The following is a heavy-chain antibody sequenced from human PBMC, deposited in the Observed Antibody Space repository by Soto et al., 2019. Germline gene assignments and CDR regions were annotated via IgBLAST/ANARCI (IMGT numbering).Heavy chain of an antibody. CDR1: GFTFSNYD. D-gene: IGHD1-7*01. V-gene: IGHV3-64*01. CDR3: VRRVSGNYDY. J-gene: IGHJ4*02. CDR2: ISSNGGTT. Sequence: EVQLAESGGGMVKPGGSLRLSCVASGFTFSNYDMHWVRQAPGKGLEYVSSISSNGGTTYYGNSVKGRFTISRDNSKNTLYLQMGSLRAEDMAVYYCVRRVSGNYDYWGQGTLVTVSS.